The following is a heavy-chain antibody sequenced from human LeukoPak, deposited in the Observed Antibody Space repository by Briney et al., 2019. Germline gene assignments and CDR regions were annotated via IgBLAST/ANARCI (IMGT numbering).Heavy chain of an antibody. D-gene: IGHD4-23*01. CDR1: GGSISSSSYY. V-gene: IGHV4-39*01. J-gene: IGHJ4*02. CDR3: ARQGTTVVTPSIN. CDR2: IYYSGST. Sequence: SETLSLTCTVSGGSISSSSYYWGWIRQPPGKGPEWIGSIYYSGSTYYNPSLKSRVTISVDTSKNQFSLKLSSVTAADTAVSYCARQGTTVVTPSINWGQGTLVTVSS.